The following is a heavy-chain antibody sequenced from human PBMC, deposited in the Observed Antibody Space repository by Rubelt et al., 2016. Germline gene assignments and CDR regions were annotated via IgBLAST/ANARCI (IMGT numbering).Heavy chain of an antibody. D-gene: IGHD2-21*01. V-gene: IGHV3-48*02. CDR2: IGGSGGST. Sequence: QATGEGLEWVSFIGGSGGSTNYADSVKGRFTISRDNAKNSLYLQMNSLRDEDTAVYYCARDAGGDWNWFDPWGQGTLVTVSS. CDR3: ARDAGGDWNWFDP. J-gene: IGHJ5*02.